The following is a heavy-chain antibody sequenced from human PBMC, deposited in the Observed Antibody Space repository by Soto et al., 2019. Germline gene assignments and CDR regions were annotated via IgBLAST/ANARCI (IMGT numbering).Heavy chain of an antibody. J-gene: IGHJ4*02. V-gene: IGHV3-30*18. Sequence: GESLKISCAASGFTFSSYGMHWVRQAPGKGLEWVAVISYDGSNKYYADSVKGRFTISRDNSKNTLYLQMNSLRAEDTAVYYCAKDGTGKFEAAAGTGYFDYWGQGTLVTVSS. CDR1: GFTFSSYG. CDR3: AKDGTGKFEAAAGTGYFDY. CDR2: ISYDGSNK. D-gene: IGHD6-13*01.